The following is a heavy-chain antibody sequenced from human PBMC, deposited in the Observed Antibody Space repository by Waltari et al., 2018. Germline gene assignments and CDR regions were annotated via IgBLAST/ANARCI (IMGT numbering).Heavy chain of an antibody. V-gene: IGHV4-4*02. CDR1: GASVSGNYW. CDR3: AGDRAIGLFFDY. D-gene: IGHD2-2*01. CDR2: VHHSGKT. Sequence: QVQLQESGQGLVQPSGTLSLTCAVSGASVSGNYWWSGVRQSPEKGLEWIGQVHHSGKTHYNPSIQSRVTISVDSPKNQFSLTLKSVTAADTAVYYCAGDRAIGLFFDYWGRGTLVTVSS. J-gene: IGHJ4*02.